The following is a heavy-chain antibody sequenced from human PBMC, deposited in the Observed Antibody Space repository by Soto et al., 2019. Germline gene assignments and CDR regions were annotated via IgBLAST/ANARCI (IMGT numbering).Heavy chain of an antibody. V-gene: IGHV1-69*06. CDR2: IIPIFGTA. CDR3: ARGVVVPAAISTSYGMDV. J-gene: IGHJ6*02. D-gene: IGHD2-2*02. Sequence: SVKVSCKASGGTFSSYAISWVRQAPGQGLEWMGGIIPIFGTANYAQKFQGRVTITADKSTSTAYMELSSLRSEDTAVYYCARGVVVPAAISTSYGMDVWGQGTTVTVSS. CDR1: GGTFSSYA.